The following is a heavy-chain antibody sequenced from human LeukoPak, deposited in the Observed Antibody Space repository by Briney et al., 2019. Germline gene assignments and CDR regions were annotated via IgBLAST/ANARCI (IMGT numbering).Heavy chain of an antibody. CDR1: GFTFRDYA. Sequence: GGSLRLSCAASGFTFRDYAMTWVRQAPGKGLEWVSAFSGSGGRTYYADSVKGRFTISRDNSKNTLYLQMNSLRAEDTAVYFCAKGKNIMDYWGPGTLVTVSS. V-gene: IGHV3-23*01. J-gene: IGHJ4*02. D-gene: IGHD2/OR15-2a*01. CDR2: FSGSGGRT. CDR3: AKGKNIMDY.